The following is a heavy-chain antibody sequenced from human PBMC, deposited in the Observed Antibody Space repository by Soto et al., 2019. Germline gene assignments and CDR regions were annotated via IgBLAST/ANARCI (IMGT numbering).Heavy chain of an antibody. D-gene: IGHD5-12*01. CDR2: IDCSDSYI. J-gene: IGHJ6*02. CDR1: GYTFTSYW. Sequence: PGESLKISCKGSGYTFTSYWITWVRQMPGKGPEWVATIDCSDSYINYSPSFQGHVTISADKSVSTAYLQWSSLKASDTAMYYCARPLGGLYDYYGVDVWGQGTTVTVSS. V-gene: IGHV5-10-1*01. CDR3: ARPLGGLYDYYGVDV.